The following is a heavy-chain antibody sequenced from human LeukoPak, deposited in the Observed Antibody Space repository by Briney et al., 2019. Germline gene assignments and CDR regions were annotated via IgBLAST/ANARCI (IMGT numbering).Heavy chain of an antibody. CDR3: ARARRSDSSWYDY. J-gene: IGHJ4*02. Sequence: SVTVSCKASGGTFSSYAISWVRQAPGQGLEWMGRIIPILGIANYAQKFQGRVTITADKSTTTVFMELSSLRSEDTAVYFCARARRSDSSWYDYWGQGTLVSVSS. D-gene: IGHD6-13*01. CDR2: IIPILGIA. CDR1: GGTFSSYA. V-gene: IGHV1-69*04.